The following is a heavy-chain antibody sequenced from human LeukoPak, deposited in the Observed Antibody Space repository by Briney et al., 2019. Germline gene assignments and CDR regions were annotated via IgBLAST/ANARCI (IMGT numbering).Heavy chain of an antibody. J-gene: IGHJ4*02. Sequence: GSLRLSCAASGFTFSDYWMHWVRQAPGKGLVWVSRINSDGRNIRYADSVKGRFTISRDNAKNSLFLQMNSLRAEDTAVYYCARVGRYSYAHNSWGQGTLVTVSS. CDR2: INSDGRNI. CDR3: ARVGRYSYAHNS. CDR1: GFTFSDYW. V-gene: IGHV3-74*01. D-gene: IGHD5-18*01.